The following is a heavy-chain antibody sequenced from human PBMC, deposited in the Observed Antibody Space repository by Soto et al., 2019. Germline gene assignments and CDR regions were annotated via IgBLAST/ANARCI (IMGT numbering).Heavy chain of an antibody. J-gene: IGHJ6*02. CDR2: IVVGSGNT. D-gene: IGHD5-12*01. V-gene: IGHV1-58*01. Sequence: SVKVSCKASGFTFTSSAVQWVRQARGQRLEWIGWIVVGSGNTNYAQKFQERVTITRDMSTSTAYMELSSLRSEDTAVYYCAADRYSGYDFGYCYGMDVWGQGTTVTVSS. CDR3: AADRYSGYDFGYCYGMDV. CDR1: GFTFTSSA.